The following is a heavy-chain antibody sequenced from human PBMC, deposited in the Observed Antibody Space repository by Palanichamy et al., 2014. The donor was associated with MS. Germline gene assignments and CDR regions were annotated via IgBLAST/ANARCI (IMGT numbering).Heavy chain of an antibody. CDR3: APEGKAMNRPPFDY. J-gene: IGHJ4*02. CDR1: GFTFSSYN. D-gene: IGHD5-18*01. CDR2: ISDRSTYI. Sequence: EVQLVESGGGLVKPGGSLRLSCAASGFTFSSYNMHWVRQAPGKGLEWVSYISDRSTYIYYAGSVKGRFTISRDNARNSLYLEMNGLRAEDTAAYYCAPEGKAMNRPPFDYWGQGTLVTVSS. V-gene: IGHV3-21*01.